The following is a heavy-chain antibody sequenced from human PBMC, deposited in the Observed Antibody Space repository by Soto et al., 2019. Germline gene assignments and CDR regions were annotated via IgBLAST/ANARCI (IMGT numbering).Heavy chain of an antibody. D-gene: IGHD4-17*01. CDR3: ARKNYGDYPTDY. J-gene: IGHJ4*02. Sequence: SGPTLVNPTQTLTLTCTFSGFSLSTRGVSVGWIRQPPGKALEWLAVIYWDDDKRYSPSLQSRLTITKDTSKNQVVLTMTNMDPVDTATYYCARKNYGDYPTDYWGQGTLVTVSS. V-gene: IGHV2-5*02. CDR1: GFSLSTRGVS. CDR2: IYWDDDK.